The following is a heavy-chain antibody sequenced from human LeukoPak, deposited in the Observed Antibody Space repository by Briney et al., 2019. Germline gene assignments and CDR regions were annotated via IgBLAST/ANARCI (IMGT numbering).Heavy chain of an antibody. CDR2: INGDGSST. D-gene: IGHD5-12*01. CDR1: GFTLNTYW. V-gene: IGHV3-74*01. Sequence: PGGSLRLSCAASGFTLNTYWMHWVRQAPGKGLVWVSRINGDGSSTTYADSVKGRFTISRDNAKNTLYLQMNSLRAEDTAVYYCARGLAARGATMDVWGKGTTVTVSP. J-gene: IGHJ6*04. CDR3: ARGLAARGATMDV.